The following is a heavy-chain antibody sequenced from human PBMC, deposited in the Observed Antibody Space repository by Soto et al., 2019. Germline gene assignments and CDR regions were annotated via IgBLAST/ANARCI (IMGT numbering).Heavy chain of an antibody. CDR2: ISGSGDST. V-gene: IGHV3-23*01. Sequence: PGGSLRLSCAASGFTFSSYAMSWVRQAPGKGLEWVSAISGSGDSTYDADSVKGRFTISRDNSKNTLYLQMNSLRAEDTAVYYCAKGIYSYGYNSSDYCSQGTLVTVSS. CDR1: GFTFSSYA. J-gene: IGHJ4*02. D-gene: IGHD5-18*01. CDR3: AKGIYSYGYNSSDY.